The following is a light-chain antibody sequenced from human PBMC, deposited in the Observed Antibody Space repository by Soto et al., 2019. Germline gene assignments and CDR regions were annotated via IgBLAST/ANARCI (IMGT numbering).Light chain of an antibody. CDR2: HNI. CDR3: QSYDSSLSASV. J-gene: IGLJ2*01. Sequence: QSALTQPPSVSGAPGQRVTISCTGSSSNFGAGYDAHWYRQVPGTAPKLLISHNINRASGVPDRFSGSRSGTSASLAITGLQPEDEADYYCQSYDSSLSASVFGGGTQLTVL. CDR1: SSNFGAGYD. V-gene: IGLV1-40*01.